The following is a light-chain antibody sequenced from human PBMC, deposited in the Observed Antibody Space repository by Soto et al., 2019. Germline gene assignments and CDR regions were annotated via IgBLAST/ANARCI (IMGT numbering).Light chain of an antibody. CDR1: SSDIGGYKY. CDR2: EVT. Sequence: QSALTQPASVSGSPGQSITISCTGTSSDIGGYKYVSWYQQHPGKAPKLIIYEVTNRPSGVSDRFSGSKSGNTASLTISGLQAEVEADYYCSSYTIYSTLLLFGGGTKLTVL. CDR3: SSYTIYSTLLL. V-gene: IGLV2-14*01. J-gene: IGLJ2*01.